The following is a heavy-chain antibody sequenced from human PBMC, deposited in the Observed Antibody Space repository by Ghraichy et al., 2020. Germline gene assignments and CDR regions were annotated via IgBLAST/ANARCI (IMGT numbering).Heavy chain of an antibody. CDR3: ATLSLIAFGVVTEDWFDP. J-gene: IGHJ5*02. CDR2: ISSSSSTI. CDR1: GFTFSSYS. D-gene: IGHD3-3*01. Sequence: GGSLRLSCAASGFTFSSYSMNWVRQAPGKGLEWVSYISSSSSTIYYADSVKGRFTISRGNAKNSLYLQMNSLRAEDTAVYYCATLSLIAFGVVTEDWFDPWGQGTLVTVSS. V-gene: IGHV3-48*04.